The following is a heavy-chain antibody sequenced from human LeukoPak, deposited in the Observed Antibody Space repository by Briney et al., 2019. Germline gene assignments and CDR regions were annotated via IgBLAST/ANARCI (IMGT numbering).Heavy chain of an antibody. Sequence: NPGGSLRLSCAASGFTFSSYSMNWVRQAPGKGLEWVSSISSSSNYIYYGDSIKGRFTISRDNAKNSLYLQMNSLRAEDTAVYYCAREDSITATTWAFDYWGQGALVTVSS. CDR1: GFTFSSYS. V-gene: IGHV3-21*01. CDR2: ISSSSNYI. J-gene: IGHJ4*02. CDR3: AREDSITATTWAFDY. D-gene: IGHD1-7*01.